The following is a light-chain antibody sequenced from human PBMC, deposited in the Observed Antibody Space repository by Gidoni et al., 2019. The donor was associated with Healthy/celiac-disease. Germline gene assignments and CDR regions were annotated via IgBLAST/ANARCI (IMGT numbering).Light chain of an antibody. V-gene: IGKV3-15*01. CDR2: GAS. Sequence: IVMTQSTATLSVSPGERATLSRRASQSVSSNLAWYQQKPDQAPRLLIYGASTRATGIPARFSGSGSGTEFTLTISSLQSEDFAVYYCQQYNNWPYTFGQGTKLEIK. J-gene: IGKJ2*01. CDR3: QQYNNWPYT. CDR1: QSVSSN.